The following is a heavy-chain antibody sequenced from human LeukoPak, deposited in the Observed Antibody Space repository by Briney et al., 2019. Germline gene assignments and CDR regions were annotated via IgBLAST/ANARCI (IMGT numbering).Heavy chain of an antibody. CDR3: ARGASGWSRSNFDY. V-gene: IGHV4-59*01. CDR2: IYYSGST. Sequence: PSKTLSLTCTVSGGSISSYYWSWIRQPPGKGLEWIGYIYYSGSTNYNPSLKSRVTISVDTSKNQFSLNLTSVTAADTAVYYCARGASGWSRSNFDYWGQGTLVTVSS. D-gene: IGHD6-19*01. J-gene: IGHJ4*02. CDR1: GGSISSYY.